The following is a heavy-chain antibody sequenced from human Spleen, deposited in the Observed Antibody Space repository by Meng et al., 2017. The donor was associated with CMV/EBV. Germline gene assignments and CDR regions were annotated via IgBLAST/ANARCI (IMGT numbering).Heavy chain of an antibody. CDR2: IRFDGRNK. CDR1: GFTFSGYG. D-gene: IGHD1-26*01. J-gene: IGHJ6*02. Sequence: GGSLRLSXAASGFTFSGYGIHWVRQTQGKGXEWVAFIRFDGRNKYYADSVXGRFTISKDXSKNTLYLQLTALRPEDTXVDNCAKSQEPTWDREYYYYAMDVWGQGTTVTVSS. V-gene: IGHV3-30*02. CDR3: AKSQEPTWDREYYYYAMDV.